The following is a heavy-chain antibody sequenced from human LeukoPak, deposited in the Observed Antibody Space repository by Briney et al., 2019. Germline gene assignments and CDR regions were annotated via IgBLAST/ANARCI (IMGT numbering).Heavy chain of an antibody. CDR3: ATLPPYYYDSSGYWIP. J-gene: IGHJ5*02. CDR2: INPNSGGT. Sequence: ASVKVSCKASGYTFTGYYIHWVRQAPGQGLEWMGRINPNSGGTNYAQKFQGRVTMTRDTSISTAYMELSRLRSDDTAVYFCATLPPYYYDSSGYWIPWGQGTLVTVSS. CDR1: GYTFTGYY. D-gene: IGHD3-22*01. V-gene: IGHV1-2*06.